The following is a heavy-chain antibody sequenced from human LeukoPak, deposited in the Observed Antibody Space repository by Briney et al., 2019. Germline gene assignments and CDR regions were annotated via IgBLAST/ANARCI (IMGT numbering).Heavy chain of an antibody. CDR2: MNPNSGNT. V-gene: IGHV1-8*01. J-gene: IGHJ5*02. CDR1: GYTFTSYD. CDR3: ARGLLRRPIGFDP. D-gene: IGHD2-15*01. Sequence: GASVKVSCKASGYTFTSYDINWVRQATGQGREWMGWMNPNSGNTGYAQKFQGRVTMTRNTSISTAYMELSSLRAEGTAAYHCARGLLRRPIGFDPWGQGTLVTVSS.